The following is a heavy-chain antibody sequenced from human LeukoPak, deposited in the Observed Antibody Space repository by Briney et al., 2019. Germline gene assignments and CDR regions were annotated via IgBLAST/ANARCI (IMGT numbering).Heavy chain of an antibody. V-gene: IGHV4-30-2*01. Sequence: SETLSLTCAVSGGSISSGDYPWSWIRQPPEKCLEWIGYIFHTGHTSYNPSLKSRVTISADMSKNQLSLRLSSVTAADTAVYYCARGFYGSGSQFDYWGQGTLVTVSS. CDR2: IFHTGHT. CDR1: GGSISSGDYP. D-gene: IGHD3-10*01. CDR3: ARGFYGSGSQFDY. J-gene: IGHJ4*02.